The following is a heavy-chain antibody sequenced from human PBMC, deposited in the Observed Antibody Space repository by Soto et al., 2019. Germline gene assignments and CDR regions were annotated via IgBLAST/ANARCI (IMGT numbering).Heavy chain of an antibody. CDR2: INPILGIA. V-gene: IGHV1-69*02. D-gene: IGHD2-21*01. Sequence: QVQLVQSGAEVKKPGSSVKVSCKASGGTFSRYTSSWVRQAPGQGLEWMGRINPILGIANYAQKFQVRVTIDADKSTSPDYLELSSVISEDTAVYYCARGYYYCLGWVYGMDVWGQGTTVTVSS. CDR1: GGTFSRYT. CDR3: ARGYYYCLGWVYGMDV. J-gene: IGHJ6*02.